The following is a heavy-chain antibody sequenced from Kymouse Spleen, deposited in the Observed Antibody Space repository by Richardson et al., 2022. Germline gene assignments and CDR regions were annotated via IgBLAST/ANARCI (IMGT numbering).Heavy chain of an antibody. J-gene: IGHJ4*02. CDR2: IKSKTDGGTT. D-gene: IGHD2-2*02. V-gene: IGHV3-15*01. CDR3: TTDRDIVVVPAADFDY. CDR1: GFTFSNAW. Sequence: EVQLVESGGGLVKPGGSLRLSCAASGFTFSNAWMSWVRQAPGKGLEWVGRIKSKTDGGTTDYAAPVKGRFTISRDDSKNTLYLQMNSLKTEDTAVYYCTTDRDIVVVPAADFDYWGQGTLVTVSS.